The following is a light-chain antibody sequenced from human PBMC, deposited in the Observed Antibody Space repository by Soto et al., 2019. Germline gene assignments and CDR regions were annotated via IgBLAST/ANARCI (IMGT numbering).Light chain of an antibody. J-gene: IGKJ4*01. CDR1: QSISSY. Sequence: EIVLTQSPATLSLSPGERATLSCRASQSISSYLAWYQQKPGQAPRLLIYDASNRATGIPARFSGGGTGTDFTLNLSSLEPEDFAVYYCQQRSNWPPTFGGGTKVEIK. CDR2: DAS. CDR3: QQRSNWPPT. V-gene: IGKV3-11*01.